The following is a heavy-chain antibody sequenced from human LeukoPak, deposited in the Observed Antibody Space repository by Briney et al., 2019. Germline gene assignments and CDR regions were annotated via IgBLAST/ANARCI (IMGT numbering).Heavy chain of an antibody. CDR3: ARRIDLWFGELSPFDS. D-gene: IGHD3-10*01. J-gene: IGHJ4*02. V-gene: IGHV5-51*01. CDR2: IYPGDSDL. Sequence: GESLKISCKTSGYSFTSYWIGWVRQMPGKGLEWMGLIYPGDSDLRYNPSFQGQLTISADKSISTAYLQWNSLKASDTAMYYCARRIDLWFGELSPFDSWGQGTLVTVSS. CDR1: GYSFTSYW.